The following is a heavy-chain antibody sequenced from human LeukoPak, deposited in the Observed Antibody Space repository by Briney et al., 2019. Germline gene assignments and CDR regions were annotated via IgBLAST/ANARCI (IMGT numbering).Heavy chain of an antibody. J-gene: IGHJ6*02. D-gene: IGHD5-12*01. V-gene: IGHV3-23*01. Sequence: PGGSLRLSCAASGFTFSSYAMSWVRQAPGKGLEWVSAISGSGGSTYYADSVKGRFTISRDNSKNTLYLQMNSLRAEDTAVYYCATKDVDIVATTRIHYGMDVWGQGTTVTVSS. CDR1: GFTFSSYA. CDR2: ISGSGGST. CDR3: ATKDVDIVATTRIHYGMDV.